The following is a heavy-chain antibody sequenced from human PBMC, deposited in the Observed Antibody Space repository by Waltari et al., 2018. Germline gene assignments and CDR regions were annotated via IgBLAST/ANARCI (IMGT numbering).Heavy chain of an antibody. Sequence: QVQLQQWGAGLLKPSETLSLTCAVYGGSFSGYYWSWIRQPPGKGLEWIGEINHSGSTNDNPSLKSRVTISVDTSKNQFSLKLSSVTAADTAVYYCARFAALGLWLRWFDPWGQGTLVTVSS. J-gene: IGHJ5*02. D-gene: IGHD5-18*01. CDR1: GGSFSGYY. CDR2: INHSGST. CDR3: ARFAALGLWLRWFDP. V-gene: IGHV4-34*01.